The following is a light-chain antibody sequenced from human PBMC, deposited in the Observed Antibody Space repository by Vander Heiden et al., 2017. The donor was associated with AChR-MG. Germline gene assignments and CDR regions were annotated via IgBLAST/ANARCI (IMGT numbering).Light chain of an antibody. CDR1: QSVSSS. CDR3: QHYNNWPHWT. V-gene: IGKV3-15*01. CDR2: GAS. J-gene: IGKJ1*01. Sequence: ETVMTQSPATLSVSPGERATLSCRASQSVSSSLVWYQQKPGHAPRLLIYGASIRATGIPVRFTGSGSGTEFTLTISSLQSEDSAIYYCQHYNNWPHWTFGQGTKVEIK.